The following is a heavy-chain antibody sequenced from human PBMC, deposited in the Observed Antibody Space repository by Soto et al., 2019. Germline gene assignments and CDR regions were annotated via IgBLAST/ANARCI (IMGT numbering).Heavy chain of an antibody. CDR2: ISGSGDTK. Sequence: GGSLRLSCASSGFTFSSCSMNWVRQAPGKGLEWVSFISGSGDTKYYADSVKGRFTISRDNAKNSLYLQMNSLRAEDTAVYYCARDRTHSGSYYFKGSNWFDPWGQGTLVTVSS. J-gene: IGHJ5*02. CDR1: GFTFSSCS. D-gene: IGHD1-26*01. V-gene: IGHV3-48*01. CDR3: ARDRTHSGSYYFKGSNWFDP.